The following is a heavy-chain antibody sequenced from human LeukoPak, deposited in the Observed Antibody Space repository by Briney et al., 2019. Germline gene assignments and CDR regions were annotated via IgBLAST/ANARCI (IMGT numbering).Heavy chain of an antibody. CDR3: AKEYYDILTGHSGFDY. D-gene: IGHD3-9*01. CDR2: ISGSGGST. Sequence: PGGSLRLSCAASGFTVSSNYMSWVRQAPGKGLEWVSAISGSGGSTYYADSVKGRFTISRDNSKNTLYLQMNSLRAEDTAVYYCAKEYYDILTGHSGFDYWGQGTLVTVSS. V-gene: IGHV3-23*01. J-gene: IGHJ4*02. CDR1: GFTVSSNY.